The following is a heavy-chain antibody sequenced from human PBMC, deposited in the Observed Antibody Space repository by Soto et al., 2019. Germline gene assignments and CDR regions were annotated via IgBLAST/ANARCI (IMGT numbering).Heavy chain of an antibody. V-gene: IGHV4-34*01. Sequence: SETLSLTCAVYGGSFSGYYWSWIRQPPGKGLEWVGEINHSGSTNYNPSLKGRVTISVDTSKNQFTLKLRSVTAADTDVYYCERDLTNYYDFWSGYYYYCMDVWGQGTPVTVSS. CDR1: GGSFSGYY. J-gene: IGHJ6*02. CDR2: INHSGST. D-gene: IGHD3-3*01. CDR3: ERDLTNYYDFWSGYYYYCMDV.